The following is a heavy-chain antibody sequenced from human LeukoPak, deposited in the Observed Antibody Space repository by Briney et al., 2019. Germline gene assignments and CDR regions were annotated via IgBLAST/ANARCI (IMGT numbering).Heavy chain of an antibody. J-gene: IGHJ4*02. CDR2: ISGSGGST. Sequence: SGGSLRLSCAASGFTFSSYAMSWVRQAPGKGLEWVSAISGSGGSTYYADSVKGRFTISRDNSKNTLYLQMNSLRAEDTAVYYCAKGPRVYGHLDYWGQGTLVTVSS. CDR3: AKGPRVYGHLDY. CDR1: GFTFSSYA. D-gene: IGHD5/OR15-5a*01. V-gene: IGHV3-23*01.